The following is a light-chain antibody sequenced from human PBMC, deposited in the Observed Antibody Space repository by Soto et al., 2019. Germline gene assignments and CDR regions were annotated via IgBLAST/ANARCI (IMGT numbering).Light chain of an antibody. CDR3: QQVKSFPFT. J-gene: IGKJ5*01. CDR2: VVS. V-gene: IGKV1-9*01. Sequence: DIQLTQSPSFLSASVGDRVTITCRASQGISTYLAWYQQKPGKAPKLLIYVVSTLQSGVPSRCSGRGSGTEFNLPISSPQPEDLATYYGQQVKSFPFTFGPGTRLEIK. CDR1: QGISTY.